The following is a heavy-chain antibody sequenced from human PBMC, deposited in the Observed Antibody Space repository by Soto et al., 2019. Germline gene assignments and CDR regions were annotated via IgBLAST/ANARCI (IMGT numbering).Heavy chain of an antibody. Sequence: EVQLLESGGGLVQPGGSLRLSCAASGFTFSSYAMNWVRQAPGKGLEWVSVISGSGGSTYYADSVKGRFTISRDNSKNTLDLQMKSLGAEDTAVYYCAKRASGSYFDSWGQGTLVTVSS. CDR3: AKRASGSYFDS. CDR2: ISGSGGST. V-gene: IGHV3-23*01. CDR1: GFTFSSYA. J-gene: IGHJ4*02. D-gene: IGHD3-10*01.